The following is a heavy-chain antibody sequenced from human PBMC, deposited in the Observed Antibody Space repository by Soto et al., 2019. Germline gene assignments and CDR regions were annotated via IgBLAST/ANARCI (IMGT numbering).Heavy chain of an antibody. CDR2: IVPIFRTA. D-gene: IGHD6-13*01. Sequence: QVQLVQSGAEVKKPGSSVKVACKVSGDTFSNYVINWVRQAPGQGLEWMGAIVPIFRTANYAQKFQGRVTMTADAFTITAYMELSVLRSDDTATYYCARETSAPGTFREEASEIWGQGTLVTVSS. CDR1: GDTFSNYV. J-gene: IGHJ3*02. V-gene: IGHV1-69*12. CDR3: ARETSAPGTFREEASEI.